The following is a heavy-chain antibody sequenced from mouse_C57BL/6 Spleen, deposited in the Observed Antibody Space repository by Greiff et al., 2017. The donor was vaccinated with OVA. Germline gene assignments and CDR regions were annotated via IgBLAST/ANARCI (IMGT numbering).Heavy chain of an antibody. CDR2: IYPGSGST. CDR3: ARCGYDGGYAMDY. V-gene: IGHV1-55*01. Sequence: VQLQQPGAELVKPGASVKMSCKASGYTFTSYWITWVKQRPGQGLEWIGDIYPGSGSTNYNEKFKSKATLTVDTSSSTAYMQLSSLTSEDSAVYYCARCGYDGGYAMDYWGQGTSVTVSS. CDR1: GYTFTSYW. J-gene: IGHJ4*01. D-gene: IGHD2-2*01.